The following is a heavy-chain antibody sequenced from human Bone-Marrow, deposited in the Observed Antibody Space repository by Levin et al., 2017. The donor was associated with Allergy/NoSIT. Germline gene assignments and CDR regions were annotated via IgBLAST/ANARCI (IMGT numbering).Heavy chain of an antibody. J-gene: IGHJ4*02. CDR1: GATFTSFA. V-gene: IGHV1-69*06. Sequence: GGSLRLSCRTSGATFTSFAINWVRQAPGQGLEWMGGLIPTFASPTYAQKFQGRVTISADKSTNTGYMELSSLTSEDTAVYYCARTPNILTAYFEFWGQGTLVTVSS. CDR2: LIPTFASP. CDR3: ARTPNILTAYFEF. D-gene: IGHD3-9*01.